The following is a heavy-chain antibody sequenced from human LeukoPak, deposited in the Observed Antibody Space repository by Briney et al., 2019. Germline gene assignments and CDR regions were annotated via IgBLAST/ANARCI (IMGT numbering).Heavy chain of an antibody. D-gene: IGHD3-10*01. CDR3: ARDLGDSFDY. CDR2: IIPIFVTA. V-gene: IGHV1-69*01. J-gene: IGHJ4*02. CDR1: GGTFSNYA. Sequence: SVKLSCKASGGTFSNYAISWVRQAPGQGLEWMGGIIPIFVTASYAQKFKGRVTNTADESRSTAYMELRSLRSEDTAVYYGARDLGDSFDYWGQGTLVTVSS.